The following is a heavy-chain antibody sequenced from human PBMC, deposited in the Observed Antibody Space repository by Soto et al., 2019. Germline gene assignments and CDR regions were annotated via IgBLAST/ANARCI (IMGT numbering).Heavy chain of an antibody. CDR2: ISGSGSNT. CDR3: ARGRSETSFSFEF. CDR1: GFSFVSYS. J-gene: IGHJ4*02. Sequence: EVQLLESGGGMEQPGGSRKLSCAASGFSFVSYSMSWFRQAPGKGLEWISLISGSGSNTYYGDSVKGRFTISRDNSKNTVFLQINSLRADDTAVYYCARGRSETSFSFEFWGQGALVTVSS. D-gene: IGHD3-10*01. V-gene: IGHV3-23*01.